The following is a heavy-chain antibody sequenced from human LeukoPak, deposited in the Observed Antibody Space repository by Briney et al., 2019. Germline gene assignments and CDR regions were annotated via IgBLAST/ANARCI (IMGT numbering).Heavy chain of an antibody. CDR1: GFTFNTYA. D-gene: IGHD2-15*01. CDR2: IYSGGST. CDR3: ARWDEVLRRFDY. V-gene: IGHV3-NL1*01. J-gene: IGHJ4*02. Sequence: GRSLRLSCAASGFTFNTYAMHWVRQAPGKGLEWVSVIYSGGSTYYADSVKGRFTISRDNSKNTLYLQMNSLRAEDTAVYYCARWDEVLRRFDYWGQGTLVTVSS.